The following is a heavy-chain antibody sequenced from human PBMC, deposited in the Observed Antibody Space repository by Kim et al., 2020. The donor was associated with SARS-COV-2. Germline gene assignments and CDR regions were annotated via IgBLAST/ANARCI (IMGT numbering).Heavy chain of an antibody. D-gene: IGHD3-10*01. V-gene: IGHV1-69*04. CDR1: GGTFSSYA. CDR2: IIPILGIA. J-gene: IGHJ4*02. Sequence: SVKVSCKASGGTFSSYAISWVRQAPGQGLEWMGRIIPILGIANYAQKFQGRVTITADKSTSTAYMELSSLRSEDTAVYYCARDEYYGSGGYSEATSLPYTHFDYWGQGTLVTVSS. CDR3: ARDEYYGSGGYSEATSLPYTHFDY.